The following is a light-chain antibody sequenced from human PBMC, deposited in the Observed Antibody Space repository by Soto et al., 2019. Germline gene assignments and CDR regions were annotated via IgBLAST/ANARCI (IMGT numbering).Light chain of an antibody. Sequence: QSVLTQPPSASGSPGQSVTISCIGTSSDVGAYNYVSWYQQHPGKVPKLMIYEVSKRPSGVPDRFSASKSGNTAPLTVSGLQAEDEADYYCSSHGGSNNFYIFGTGTKVTVL. CDR1: SSDVGAYNY. J-gene: IGLJ1*01. CDR3: SSHGGSNNFYI. CDR2: EVS. V-gene: IGLV2-8*01.